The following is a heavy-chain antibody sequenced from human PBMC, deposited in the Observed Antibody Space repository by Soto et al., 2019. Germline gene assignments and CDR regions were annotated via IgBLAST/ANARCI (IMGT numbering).Heavy chain of an antibody. J-gene: IGHJ6*02. CDR1: GGTFSIYA. D-gene: IGHD3-22*01. CDR2: IIPIFGTA. Sequence: ASVKVSCKASGGTFSIYAIIWVRQAPGQGLEWMGGIIPIFGTANYAQKFQGRVTITADESTSTAYMELSSLRSEDTAVYYCARVDYYDSSGYSPYYYGMDVWGQGTTVTVSS. V-gene: IGHV1-69*13. CDR3: ARVDYYDSSGYSPYYYGMDV.